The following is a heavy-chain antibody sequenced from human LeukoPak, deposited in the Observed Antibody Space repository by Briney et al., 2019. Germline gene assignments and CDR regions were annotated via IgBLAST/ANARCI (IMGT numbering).Heavy chain of an antibody. D-gene: IGHD5-24*01. J-gene: IGHJ4*02. Sequence: PGGSLRLSCAASGFTFSSYSMNWVRQAPGKGLEWVSSISSSSSYIYYADSVKGRFTISRDNAKNSLYLQMNSLRAEDTAVYYCARDPRDGYDFDYWGRGTLVTVSS. CDR3: ARDPRDGYDFDY. CDR2: ISSSSSYI. V-gene: IGHV3-21*01. CDR1: GFTFSSYS.